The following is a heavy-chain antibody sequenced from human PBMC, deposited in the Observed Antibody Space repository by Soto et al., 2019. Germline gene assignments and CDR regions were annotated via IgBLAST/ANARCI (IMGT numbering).Heavy chain of an antibody. J-gene: IGHJ4*02. CDR1: GGSFSGYY. CDR3: ARITIFGVVYY. CDR2: INHSGST. V-gene: IGHV4-34*01. D-gene: IGHD3-3*01. Sequence: PSETLSLTCAVYGGSFSGYYGSWIRQPPGKGLEWIGEINHSGSTNYNPSLKSRVTISVDTSKNQFSLKLSSVTAADTAVYYCARITIFGVVYYWGQGTLVTVSS.